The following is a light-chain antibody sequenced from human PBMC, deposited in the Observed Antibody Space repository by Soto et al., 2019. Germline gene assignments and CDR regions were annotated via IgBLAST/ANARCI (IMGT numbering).Light chain of an antibody. V-gene: IGKV1-5*01. J-gene: IGKJ1*01. Sequence: DILMTQSPSTLSASVGDRVTITCRASKSISSWLAWYQQKPGKAPKLLIYDASSLESGVPSRFSGSGSVTEFTLSISSLQPDDFATYYCQQYNSYSGTFGQGTKVEIK. CDR3: QQYNSYSGT. CDR1: KSISSW. CDR2: DAS.